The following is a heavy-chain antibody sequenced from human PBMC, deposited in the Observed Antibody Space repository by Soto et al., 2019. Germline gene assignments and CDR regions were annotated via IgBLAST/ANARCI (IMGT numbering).Heavy chain of an antibody. CDR3: ARGMAEEQIFYYFDY. V-gene: IGHV4-4*02. J-gene: IGHJ4*02. Sequence: SETLSLTCAVSGGSISSSNWWSWVRQPPGKGLEWIGEIYHSGSTTYNPSLKNRVTISVDASKSQFYLKLRSVTAADTAVYYCARGMAEEQIFYYFDYWGQGALVPVSP. D-gene: IGHD3-9*01. CDR1: GGSISSSNW. CDR2: IYHSGST.